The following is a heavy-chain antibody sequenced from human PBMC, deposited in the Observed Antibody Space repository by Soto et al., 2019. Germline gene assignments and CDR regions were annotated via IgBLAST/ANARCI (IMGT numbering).Heavy chain of an antibody. D-gene: IGHD1-26*01. CDR2: ISGSGGST. J-gene: IGHJ4*02. CDR3: AQDRFGIVGPVDY. V-gene: IGHV3-23*01. Sequence: GKGLEWVSAISGSGGSTYYADSVNGRFTISRDNSKNTLSLHMNRLRVDDSDVYCRAQDRFGIVGPVDYWGQGTLVTVS.